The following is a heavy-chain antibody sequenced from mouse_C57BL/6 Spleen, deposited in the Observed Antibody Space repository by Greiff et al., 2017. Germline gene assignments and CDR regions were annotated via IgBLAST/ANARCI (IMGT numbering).Heavy chain of an antibody. CDR3: ARDYDYDGYWYFDV. CDR1: GYSITSGYY. D-gene: IGHD2-4*01. Sequence: EVQLQESGPGLVKPSQSLSLSCSVTGYSITSGYYWNWIRQFPGNKLEWMGYISYDGINNYKPSLKNRISITRDTSKNQFFLKLNSVTTEDTATYYCARDYDYDGYWYFDVWRTGTTRTDSS. J-gene: IGHJ1*03. V-gene: IGHV3-6*01. CDR2: ISYDGIN.